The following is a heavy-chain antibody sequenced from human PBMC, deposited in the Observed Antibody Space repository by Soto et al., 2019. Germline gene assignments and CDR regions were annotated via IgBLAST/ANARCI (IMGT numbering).Heavy chain of an antibody. D-gene: IGHD2-15*01. CDR2: ISGSSSYI. CDR1: VIIFSNAW. CDR3: ARALRGGIVVVVERFDP. J-gene: IGHJ5*02. Sequence: GGSLRLSCEVSVIIFSNAWMNWVRQAPGEGLEWVSYISGSSSYIYYADSVKGRFTISRDNAKNSLYLQMNSLRSEDTAVYYCARALRGGIVVVVERFDPWGQGTLVTVSS. V-gene: IGHV3-21*05.